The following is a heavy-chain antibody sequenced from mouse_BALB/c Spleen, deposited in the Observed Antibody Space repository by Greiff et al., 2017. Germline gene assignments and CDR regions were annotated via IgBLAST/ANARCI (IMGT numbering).Heavy chain of an antibody. Sequence: VQLQESAAELARPGASVKMSCKASGYTFTSYTMHWVKQRPGQGLEWIGYINPSSGYTEYNQKFKDKTTLTADKSSSTAYMQLSSLTSEDSAVYYCASYGSSYVGYAMDYWGQGTSVTVSS. CDR3: ASYGSSYVGYAMDY. D-gene: IGHD1-1*01. CDR1: GYTFTSYT. V-gene: IGHV1-4*02. J-gene: IGHJ4*01. CDR2: INPSSGYT.